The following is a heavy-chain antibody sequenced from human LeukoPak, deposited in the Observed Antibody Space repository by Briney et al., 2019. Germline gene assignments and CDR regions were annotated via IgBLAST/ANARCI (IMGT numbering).Heavy chain of an antibody. J-gene: IGHJ4*02. CDR1: GFALRSYS. Sequence: GGSLRLSCAASGFALRSYSVTWVRQAPGKGLEWVSSISSTSAYIYYADSVKGRFTISRDNAKNSLYLQMNSLRAEDTAVYYCARDLGGYSSPSDYWGQGTLVTVSS. CDR2: ISSTSAYI. CDR3: ARDLGGYSSPSDY. V-gene: IGHV3-21*01. D-gene: IGHD6-13*01.